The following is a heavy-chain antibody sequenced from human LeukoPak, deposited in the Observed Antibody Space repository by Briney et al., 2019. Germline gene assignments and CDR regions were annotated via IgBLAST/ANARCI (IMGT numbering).Heavy chain of an antibody. Sequence: PGGSLRLSCAASGFTFSSYWMHWVRQAPGKGLVWVSRINTDGSSTSYADSVKGRFTISRDNAKNTLYLQMNSLRAEDTAVYYCARDRGQLPGNYWGQGTLVTVSS. CDR3: ARDRGQLPGNY. J-gene: IGHJ4*02. CDR2: INTDGSST. D-gene: IGHD6-6*01. CDR1: GFTFSSYW. V-gene: IGHV3-74*01.